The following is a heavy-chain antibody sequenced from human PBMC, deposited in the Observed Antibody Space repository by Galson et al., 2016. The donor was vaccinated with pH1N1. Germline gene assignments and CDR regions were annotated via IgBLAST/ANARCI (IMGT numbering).Heavy chain of an antibody. D-gene: IGHD5-24*01. CDR3: AKLAGYNLGYFQH. Sequence: SLRLSCAASGFTFDDYAMHWVRQAPGKGLEWVSGISWNSGSIGYADSVKGRFTISRDNAKNSLYLQMNSLRAEDTALYYCAKLAGYNLGYFQHWGQGTLVT. CDR2: ISWNSGSI. CDR1: GFTFDDYA. J-gene: IGHJ1*01. V-gene: IGHV3-9*01.